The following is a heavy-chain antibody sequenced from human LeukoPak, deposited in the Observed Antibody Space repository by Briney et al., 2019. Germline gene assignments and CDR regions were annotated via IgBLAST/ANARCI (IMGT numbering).Heavy chain of an antibody. D-gene: IGHD5-18*01. CDR1: GFTFSRYW. V-gene: IGHV4-30-2*01. CDR3: ARVDTAMVTFDY. CDR2: IYHSGST. J-gene: IGHJ4*02. Sequence: LRLSCAASGFTFSRYWMSWIRQPPGEGLEWIGYIYHSGSTYYNPSLKSRVTISVDRSKNQFSLKLSSVTAADTAVYYCARVDTAMVTFDYWGQGTLVTVSS.